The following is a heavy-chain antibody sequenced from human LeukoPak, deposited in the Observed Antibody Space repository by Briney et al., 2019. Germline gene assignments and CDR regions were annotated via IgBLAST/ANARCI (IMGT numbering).Heavy chain of an antibody. Sequence: ASVKVSCKASGYTFTGYYMHWVRRAPGQGLEWMGWINPNSGGTNYAQKFQGWVTMTRDTSISTAYMELSRLRSDDTAVYYCARDLITKVPAAIEGGRNSYYYYGMDVWGQGTTVTVSS. CDR1: GYTFTGYY. V-gene: IGHV1-2*04. J-gene: IGHJ6*02. CDR3: ARDLITKVPAAIEGGRNSYYYYGMDV. D-gene: IGHD2-2*01. CDR2: INPNSGGT.